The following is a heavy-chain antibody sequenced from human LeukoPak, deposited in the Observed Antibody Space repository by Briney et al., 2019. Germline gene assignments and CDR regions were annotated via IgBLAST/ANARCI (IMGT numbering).Heavy chain of an antibody. CDR1: DGFINGYY. CDR3: ARGVSAVTVDS. D-gene: IGHD4-17*01. J-gene: IGHJ4*02. V-gene: IGHV4-4*07. CDR2: LYSSGTT. Sequence: SETLSLTCSISDGFINGYYWTWIRQPAGKGLEWIGRLYSSGTTYYNPSLQSRVTMSLDTSKSQFSLTLSSVTAADTAVYYCARGVSAVTVDSWGQGTLVTVSS.